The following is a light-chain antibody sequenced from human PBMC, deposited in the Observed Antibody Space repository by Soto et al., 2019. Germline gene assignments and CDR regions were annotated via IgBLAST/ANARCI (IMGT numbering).Light chain of an antibody. V-gene: IGKV3-20*01. CDR1: QSITSSY. J-gene: IGKJ1*01. CDR3: QQYGSSVTWT. Sequence: EVVLTQSPGTVSLSPGERATLSCRASQSITSSYIAWYQQKPGQAPRLLIYAASSRATGNPDRFSGSGSVTDFTLSNSRLEPEDFAVYYCQQYGSSVTWTFGQGTKVEIK. CDR2: AAS.